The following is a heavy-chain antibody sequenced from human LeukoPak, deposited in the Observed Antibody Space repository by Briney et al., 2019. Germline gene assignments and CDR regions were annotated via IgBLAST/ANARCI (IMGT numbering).Heavy chain of an antibody. D-gene: IGHD2-2*01. CDR1: GFTFSSYS. J-gene: IGHJ3*02. Sequence: PGGSLRLSCAASGFTFSSYSMNWVRQAPGKGLEWVSSISSSSSYIYYADSVKGRFTISGDNAKNSLYLQMNSLRAEDTAVYYCARDRIVVVPAAYMDDAFDIWGQGSMVTVSS. CDR2: ISSSSSYI. V-gene: IGHV3-21*01. CDR3: ARDRIVVVPAAYMDDAFDI.